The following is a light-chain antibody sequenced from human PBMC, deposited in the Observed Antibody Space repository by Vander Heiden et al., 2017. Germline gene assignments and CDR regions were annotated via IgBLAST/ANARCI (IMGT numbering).Light chain of an antibody. CDR1: SSAVGGYNY. V-gene: IGLV2-8*01. Sequence: QSALTQPPSASRSPGPSVTISCTGTSSAVGGYNYSSWYQQHPGKAPKLMIYESNTRPSGVPDRCSGSKSGTTASLTVSGLETEDEADYYSSSYAGSNSFGVFGTGTKVTVL. CDR3: SSYAGSNSFGV. J-gene: IGLJ1*01. CDR2: ESN.